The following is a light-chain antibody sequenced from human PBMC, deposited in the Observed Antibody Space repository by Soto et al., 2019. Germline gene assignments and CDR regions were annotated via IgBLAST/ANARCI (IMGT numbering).Light chain of an antibody. CDR2: DVN. CDR1: SSDIGASNY. V-gene: IGLV2-14*03. J-gene: IGLJ1*01. Sequence: QSVLTQPASVSGSPGQSITISCTGTSSDIGASNYVSWYQQHPGQAPKLMISDVNNRPSGISDRFSGSKSGNTASLTISGLQAEDEADYYGYSWNSNSDTHYVFGTGTKLTVL. CDR3: YSWNSNSDTHYV.